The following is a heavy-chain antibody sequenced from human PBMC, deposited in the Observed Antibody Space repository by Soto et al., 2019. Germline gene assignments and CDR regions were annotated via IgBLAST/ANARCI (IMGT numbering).Heavy chain of an antibody. J-gene: IGHJ4*02. Sequence: QVQLVQSGAEVKKPGSSVKVSCKASGGSFNNYAVTWVRQAPGQGLEWMGGIIPSSGTPNYAQRFQGRVTITADESTSTVSMELSSLRSEDTALYYCASSYGTSGYGDYWGQGTLVTVSS. CDR2: IIPSSGTP. D-gene: IGHD6-13*01. V-gene: IGHV1-69*01. CDR3: ASSYGTSGYGDY. CDR1: GGSFNNYA.